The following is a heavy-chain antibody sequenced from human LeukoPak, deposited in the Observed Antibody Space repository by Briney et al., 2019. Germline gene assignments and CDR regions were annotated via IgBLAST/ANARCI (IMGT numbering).Heavy chain of an antibody. D-gene: IGHD5-18*01. CDR3: ARDNTDLPGLGDAFDI. Sequence: SETLSLTCTVSNGSISNYYWSWIRQPPGKGLEWIGYIYYSGSTNYNPSLKSRVTISVDTSKNQFSLKLSSVTAADTAVYYCARDNTDLPGLGDAFDIWGQGTMVTVSS. J-gene: IGHJ3*02. CDR2: IYYSGST. V-gene: IGHV4-59*01. CDR1: NGSISNYY.